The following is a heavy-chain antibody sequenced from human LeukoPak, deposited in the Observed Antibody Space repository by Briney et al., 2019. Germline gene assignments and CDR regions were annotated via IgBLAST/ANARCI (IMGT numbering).Heavy chain of an antibody. CDR2: INPNSGGT. CDR3: ARVSTMARVDDAFDI. D-gene: IGHD3-10*01. CDR1: GYTFTGYY. V-gene: IGHV1-2*02. J-gene: IGHJ3*02. Sequence: ASVKVSCKASGYTFTGYYMHWVRQAPGQGLEWMGWINPNSGGTNYAQKFQGRVTMTRDTSISTAYMELSRLRSDDTAVYYCARVSTMARVDDAFDIWGQGTMVTVSS.